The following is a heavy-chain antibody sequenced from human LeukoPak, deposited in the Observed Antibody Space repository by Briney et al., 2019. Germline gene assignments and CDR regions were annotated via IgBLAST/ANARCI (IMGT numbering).Heavy chain of an antibody. Sequence: GGSLRLSCAASGFTFSDYYMSWIRQAPGKGLEWVSYISSSGSTIYYADSVKGRFTISRDNAKTSLYLQMNRLRAEDTAVYYCARIFGSSTSWRDYWGQGTLVTVSS. CDR3: ARIFGSSTSWRDY. CDR1: GFTFSDYY. V-gene: IGHV3-11*01. CDR2: ISSSGSTI. J-gene: IGHJ4*02. D-gene: IGHD2-2*01.